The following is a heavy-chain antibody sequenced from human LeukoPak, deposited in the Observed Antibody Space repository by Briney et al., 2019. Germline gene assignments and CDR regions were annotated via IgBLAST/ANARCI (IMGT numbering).Heavy chain of an antibody. Sequence: GGSLRLSCAASGFTFSSYWMSWVRQAPGKGLEWVSYIRSTSNTIYYADSVKGRFTISRDNAKNSLYLQMNSLRAEDTAVYYCARDFGRWFIDYWGQGTLVTVSS. CDR2: IRSTSNTI. V-gene: IGHV3-48*04. CDR1: GFTFSSYW. D-gene: IGHD4-23*01. CDR3: ARDFGRWFIDY. J-gene: IGHJ4*02.